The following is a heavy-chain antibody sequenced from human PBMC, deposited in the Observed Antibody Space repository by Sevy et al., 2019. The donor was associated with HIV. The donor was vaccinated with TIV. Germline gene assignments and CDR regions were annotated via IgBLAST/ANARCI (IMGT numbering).Heavy chain of an antibody. J-gene: IGHJ4*01. CDR3: VKALPRGSALGSREFDY. D-gene: IGHD3-10*01. CDR1: GFTFRTSG. V-gene: IGHV3-30*18. Sequence: GGSLRLSCVTSGFTFRTSGMHWVRQSPGKGLEWVAVISYDEAHKNYADSVKGRFSISKDNSKNTVYLQMNSLTPEDTAVYYCVKALPRGSALGSREFDYWGQGTLVTVSS. CDR2: ISYDEAHK.